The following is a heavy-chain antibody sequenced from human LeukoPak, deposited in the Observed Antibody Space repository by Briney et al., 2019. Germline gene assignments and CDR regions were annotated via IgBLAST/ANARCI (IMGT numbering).Heavy chain of an antibody. Sequence: PGGSLRLSCAASGFTFSSYAMSWVRQAPGKGLEWVSAISGSGGSTYYADSVKGRFTISRDNAKNSLYLQMNSLRAEDTAVYYCARELDYDSSGYPYFDYWGQGTLVTVSS. V-gene: IGHV3-23*01. CDR2: ISGSGGST. CDR1: GFTFSSYA. J-gene: IGHJ4*02. D-gene: IGHD3-22*01. CDR3: ARELDYDSSGYPYFDY.